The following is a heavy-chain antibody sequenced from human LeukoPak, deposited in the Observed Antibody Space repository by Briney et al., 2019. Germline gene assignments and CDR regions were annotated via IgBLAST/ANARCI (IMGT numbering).Heavy chain of an antibody. J-gene: IGHJ4*02. CDR3: AREAHGSHYDTSYYTH. D-gene: IGHD3/OR15-3a*01. CDR1: GFTFDDYV. V-gene: IGHV3-9*01. Sequence: PGRSLSLSCAASGFTFDDYVMHWVRPVPGKGLEWVSAISWNSGSIDYADSVKGRFSISRDNVKKSLYLQMNSLRAEDTAFYLCAREAHGSHYDTSYYTHWGQGILVTVSS. CDR2: ISWNSGSI.